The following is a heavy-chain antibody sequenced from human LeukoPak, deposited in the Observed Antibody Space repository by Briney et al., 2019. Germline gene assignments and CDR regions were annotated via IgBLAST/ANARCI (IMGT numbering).Heavy chain of an antibody. CDR1: GFTFSSYA. V-gene: IGHV3-23*01. J-gene: IGHJ4*02. CDR2: ISGSGGGT. D-gene: IGHD6-6*01. Sequence: GGSLRLSCAASGFTFSSYAMSWVRQAPGKGLEWVSAISGSGGGTYYADSVKGRFTISRDNSKNTLYLQMNSLRAEDTAVYYCAKDRTGSSSVERDWGQGTLVTVSS. CDR3: AKDRTGSSSVERD.